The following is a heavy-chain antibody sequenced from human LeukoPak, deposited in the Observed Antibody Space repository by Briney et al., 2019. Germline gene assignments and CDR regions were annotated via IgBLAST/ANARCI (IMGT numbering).Heavy chain of an antibody. V-gene: IGHV3-64*01. Sequence: GGSLRLSCAASGFTFSSYAMHWVRQAPGKGLEYVSAISSNGGSTYYANSVKGRFTISRDNSKNTLYLQMGSLRAEDMAVYYCARDQDNWNYGEYYFDYWGQGTLVTASS. J-gene: IGHJ4*02. CDR3: ARDQDNWNYGEYYFDY. CDR2: ISSNGGST. CDR1: GFTFSSYA. D-gene: IGHD1-7*01.